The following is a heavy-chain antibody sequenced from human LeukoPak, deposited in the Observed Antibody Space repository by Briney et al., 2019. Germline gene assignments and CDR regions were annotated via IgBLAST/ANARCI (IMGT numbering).Heavy chain of an antibody. V-gene: IGHV3-48*03. D-gene: IGHD5-18*01. CDR2: ISSSGSTI. Sequence: GGSLRLSCAASGFTFSSYEMNWVRQAPGKGLEWVSYISSSGSTIYYADSVKGRFTISRDNAKNSLYLQTNSLRAEDTAVYYCARDRRGYSYGRYFDYWGQGTLVTVSS. J-gene: IGHJ4*02. CDR3: ARDRRGYSYGRYFDY. CDR1: GFTFSSYE.